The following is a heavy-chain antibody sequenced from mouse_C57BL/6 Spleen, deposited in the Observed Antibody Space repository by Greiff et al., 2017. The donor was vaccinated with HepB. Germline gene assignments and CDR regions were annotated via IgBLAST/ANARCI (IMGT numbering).Heavy chain of an antibody. D-gene: IGHD1-1*01. Sequence: VQGVESGPGLVAPSQTLSITCTVSGFSLTSYGVSWVRQPPGKGLEWLGVIWGDGSTNYHSALISRLSISKDNSKSQVFLNLNSLETDDTATYYCAKPGRRSAWFAYWGQGTLVTVSA. CDR3: AKPGRRSAWFAY. CDR1: GFSLTSYG. CDR2: IWGDGST. V-gene: IGHV2-3*01. J-gene: IGHJ3*01.